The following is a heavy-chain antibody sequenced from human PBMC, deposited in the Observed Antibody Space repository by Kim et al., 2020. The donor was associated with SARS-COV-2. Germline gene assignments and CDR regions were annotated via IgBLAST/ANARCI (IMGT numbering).Heavy chain of an antibody. D-gene: IGHD3-10*01. CDR1: GYTFTSYD. V-gene: IGHV1-8*01. CDR3: ARASRRANYYGSGSYSPVGY. CDR2: MNPNSGNT. J-gene: IGHJ4*02. Sequence: ASVKVSCKASGYTFTSYDINWVRQATGQGLEWMGWMNPNSGNTGYAQKFQGRVTMTRNTSISTAYMELSSLRSEDTAVYYCARASRRANYYGSGSYSPVGYWGQGTLVTVSS.